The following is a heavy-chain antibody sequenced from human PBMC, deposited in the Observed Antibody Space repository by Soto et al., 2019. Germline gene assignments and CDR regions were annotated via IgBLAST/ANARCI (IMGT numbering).Heavy chain of an antibody. J-gene: IGHJ5*02. Sequence: ASVKVSCKASGFTFTSSAVQWVRQARGQRLEWIGWIVVGGGNTNYAQKFQERVTITRDMSTSTAYMELSSLRSEDTAVYYCAAHDYYDSSGLDPWGQGTLVTVSS. V-gene: IGHV1-58*01. CDR3: AAHDYYDSSGLDP. CDR1: GFTFTSSA. D-gene: IGHD3-22*01. CDR2: IVVGGGNT.